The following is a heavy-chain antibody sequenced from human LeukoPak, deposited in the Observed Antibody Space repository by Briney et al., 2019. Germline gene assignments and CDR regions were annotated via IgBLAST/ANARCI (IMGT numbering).Heavy chain of an antibody. CDR1: GDSVSGNNAA. D-gene: IGHD3-10*01. CDR2: TYYRSRWYD. Sequence: SQTLSLTCVISGDSVSGNNAARNWIRQSPSRGLEWLGKTYYRSRWYDDYAVSVKSRITINPDTSKNQFTLKMNSVTPEDTAVYYCAREAGSTGPVGAFDIWGQGTRVTVSS. CDR3: AREAGSTGPVGAFDI. J-gene: IGHJ3*02. V-gene: IGHV6-1*01.